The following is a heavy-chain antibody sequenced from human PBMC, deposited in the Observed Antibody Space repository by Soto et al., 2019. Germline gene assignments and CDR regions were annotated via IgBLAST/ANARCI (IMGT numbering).Heavy chain of an antibody. CDR1: GGSFSGYY. CDR2: INHSGST. J-gene: IGHJ5*02. V-gene: IGHV4-34*01. CDR3: ARKSISSSWYGWFDP. Sequence: SETLSLTFAVYGGSFSGYYWSWIRQPPGKGLEWIGEINHSGSTNHNPSLKSRVTISVDTSKNQFSLKLSSVTAADTAVYYCARKSISSSWYGWFDPWGQGTLVTVSS. D-gene: IGHD6-13*01.